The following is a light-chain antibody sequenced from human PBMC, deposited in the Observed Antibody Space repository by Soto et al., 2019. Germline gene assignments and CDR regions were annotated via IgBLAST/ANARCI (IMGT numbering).Light chain of an antibody. CDR2: GAS. J-gene: IGKJ1*01. V-gene: IGKV3-15*01. Sequence: EIVLTQSPGTLSLSPGERVTLSCRASQSVYNNYLAWYQQRPGQAPRALIYGASTRATGIPARFSGSGSGTEFTLTISSLQSEDFAVYYCQQYNNWPRTFGQGTKVDIK. CDR1: QSVYNN. CDR3: QQYNNWPRT.